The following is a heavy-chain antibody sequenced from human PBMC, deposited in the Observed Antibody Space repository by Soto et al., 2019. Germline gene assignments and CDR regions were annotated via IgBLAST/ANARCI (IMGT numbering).Heavy chain of an antibody. V-gene: IGHV1-18*04. D-gene: IGHD3-10*01. CDR1: GYTFTGYY. J-gene: IGHJ5*02. Sequence: QVQLVQSGAEVKKPGASVKVSCKASGYTFTGYYMHWVRQAPGQGLEWMGWISAYNGNTNYAQKLQGRVTMTTDTSTSTAYMELRSLRSDDTAVYYCARDLPRITMVRGVIGRFDPWGQGTLVTVSS. CDR2: ISAYNGNT. CDR3: ARDLPRITMVRGVIGRFDP.